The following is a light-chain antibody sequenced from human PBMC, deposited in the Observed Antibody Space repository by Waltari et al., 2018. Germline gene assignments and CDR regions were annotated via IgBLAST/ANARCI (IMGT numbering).Light chain of an antibody. Sequence: SALTQPPSVSGSPGQSIPISSPGAPIEAGGYNSVPWSQHRPGKAPNLLIFEAINRPSGVSNRFSGSKSGNTASLTISGLQAEDEAAYYCGSYTGSTTWVFGGGTKLTVL. J-gene: IGLJ3*02. V-gene: IGLV2-14*01. CDR3: GSYTGSTTWV. CDR1: PIEAGGYNS. CDR2: EAI.